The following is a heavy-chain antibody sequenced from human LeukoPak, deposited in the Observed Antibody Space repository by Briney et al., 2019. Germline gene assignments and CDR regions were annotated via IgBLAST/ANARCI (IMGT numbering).Heavy chain of an antibody. V-gene: IGHV3-30*18. Sequence: GRSLRLSCAASGFDFSSCVMHWVRQAPGKGLEWVAVISYDGSNKYYADSVKGRFTISRDNSKNTLYLQMNSLRAEDTAVYYCAKNQWLASYFDYWGQGTLVTVSS. CDR3: AKNQWLASYFDY. CDR2: ISYDGSNK. CDR1: GFDFSSCV. J-gene: IGHJ4*02. D-gene: IGHD6-19*01.